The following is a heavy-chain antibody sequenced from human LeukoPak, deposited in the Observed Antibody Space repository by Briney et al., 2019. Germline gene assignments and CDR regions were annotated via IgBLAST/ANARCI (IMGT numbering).Heavy chain of an antibody. CDR3: AKDTALVVPADPYYYYYYMDV. Sequence: PGRSLRLSCAASGFTFSSYGMHWVRQAPGKGLEWVAVISYDGSNKYYADSVKGRFTISRDNSKNTLYLQMNSLRAEDTAVYYCAKDTALVVPADPYYYYYYMDVWGKGTTVTVSS. CDR1: GFTFSSYG. J-gene: IGHJ6*03. V-gene: IGHV3-30*18. D-gene: IGHD2-2*01. CDR2: ISYDGSNK.